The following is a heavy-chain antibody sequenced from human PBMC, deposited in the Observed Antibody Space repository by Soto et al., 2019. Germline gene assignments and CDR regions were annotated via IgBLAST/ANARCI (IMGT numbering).Heavy chain of an antibody. CDR1: GGSISSYY. J-gene: IGHJ4*02. V-gene: IGHV4-59*01. CDR2: IYYSGST. D-gene: IGHD5-18*01. CDR3: ARDNGSSYRYTLDH. Sequence: PSETLSLTCTVSGGSISSYYWTWIRQPPGKGLEWIGYIYYSGSTNYSPSLKSRVTISVDTSKNQFSLKLSSVTAADTAVYYCARDNGSSYRYTLDHWGQGPLRTVSS.